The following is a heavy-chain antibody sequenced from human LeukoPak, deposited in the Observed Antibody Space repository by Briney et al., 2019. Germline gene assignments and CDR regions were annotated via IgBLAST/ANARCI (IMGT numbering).Heavy chain of an antibody. J-gene: IGHJ3*02. V-gene: IGHV3-21*04. CDR2: ISSSSSYI. Sequence: GGSLRLSCAASGFTFSSYSMNWVRQAPGKGLEWVSSISSSSSYIYHADSVKGRFTISRDNSKNTLYLQMNSLRAEDTAVYYCAKDLYDSSGYYSGDAFDIWGQGTIVTVSS. CDR1: GFTFSSYS. CDR3: AKDLYDSSGYYSGDAFDI. D-gene: IGHD3-22*01.